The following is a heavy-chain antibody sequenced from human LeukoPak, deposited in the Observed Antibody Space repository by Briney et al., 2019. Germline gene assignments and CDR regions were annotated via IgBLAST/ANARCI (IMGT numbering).Heavy chain of an antibody. CDR1: GGSISTTNW. CDR2: IYHSGST. V-gene: IGHV4-4*02. CDR3: ARGRDYYYDRSGYFNWFDP. D-gene: IGHD3-22*01. Sequence: PSETLSLTCAVSGGSISTTNWWSWVRQPPGKGLEWIGDIYHSGSTHYNPSLKSRVTISIDKSKNQFSLKLSSAIAADTAVYYCARGRDYYYDRSGYFNWFDPWGQGTLVTVSS. J-gene: IGHJ5*02.